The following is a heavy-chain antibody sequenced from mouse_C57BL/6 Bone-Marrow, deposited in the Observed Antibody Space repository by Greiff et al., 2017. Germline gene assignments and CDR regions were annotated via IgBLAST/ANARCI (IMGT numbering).Heavy chain of an antibody. CDR1: GFTFSDYG. Sequence: EVQLMESGGGLVQPGGSLKLSCAASGFTFSDYGMAWVRQAPRKGPEWVAFISNLAYSIYYADTVTGRFTISRENAKNTLYLEMSSLRSEDTAMYYCARQGLWYAMDYWGQGTSVTVSS. CDR3: ARQGLWYAMDY. CDR2: ISNLAYSI. V-gene: IGHV5-15*01. D-gene: IGHD1-1*02. J-gene: IGHJ4*01.